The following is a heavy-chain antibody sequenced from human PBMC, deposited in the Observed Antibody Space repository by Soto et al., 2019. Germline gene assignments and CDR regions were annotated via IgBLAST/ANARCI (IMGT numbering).Heavy chain of an antibody. V-gene: IGHV3-33*01. CDR3: ARQRRDSSSVVVGMDV. CDR2: IWYDGSNK. Sequence: QVQLVESGGGVVQPGRSLRLSCAASGFTFSSYGMHWVRQAPGKGLEWVAVIWYDGSNKYYADSVKGRFTISRDNSKNTLYLKMNSLRAEDTAVYYCARQRRDSSSVVVGMDVWGQGTTVTVSS. D-gene: IGHD6-13*01. CDR1: GFTFSSYG. J-gene: IGHJ6*02.